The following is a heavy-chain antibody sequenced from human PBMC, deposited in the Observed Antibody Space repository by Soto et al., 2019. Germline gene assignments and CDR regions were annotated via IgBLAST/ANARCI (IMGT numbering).Heavy chain of an antibody. CDR3: AREACGSGSYCAFDI. Sequence: QVQLVASGGGLVKPGGSLRLSCAASGFTFSDYYMSWIRQAPGEGLEWVSYISSSGSNIYYADSVKGRFTISSDNAKNSLYLQMNSLRAEDTAVYYCAREACGSGSYCAFDIWGQGTMGTVSS. J-gene: IGHJ3*02. CDR1: GFTFSDYY. CDR2: ISSSGSNI. V-gene: IGHV3-11*01. D-gene: IGHD3-10*01.